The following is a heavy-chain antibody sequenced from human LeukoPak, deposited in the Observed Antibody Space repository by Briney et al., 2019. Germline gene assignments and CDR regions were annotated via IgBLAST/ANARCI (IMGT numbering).Heavy chain of an antibody. CDR1: GYTLTELS. V-gene: IGHV1-24*01. J-gene: IGHJ4*02. CDR2: FDPEDGET. D-gene: IGHD2-2*01. CDR3: ATWPRGGSSTIGCYRY. Sequence: GASVKVSCKVSGYTLTELSMHWVRQAPGKGLEWMGGFDPEDGETIYAQKFQGRVTMTEDTSTDTAYMELSSLRSEDTAVYYCATWPRGGSSTIGCYRYWDQGTLVTVSS.